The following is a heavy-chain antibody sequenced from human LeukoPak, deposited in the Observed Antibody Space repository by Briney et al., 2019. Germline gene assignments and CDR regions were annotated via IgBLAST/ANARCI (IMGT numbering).Heavy chain of an antibody. CDR3: AKGREYNYGSPLDY. D-gene: IGHD5-18*01. Sequence: GGSLRLSCTVSGFTVSSNSMSWVRQAPGKGLEWVSFIYSDNTHYSDSVKGRFTISRDNSKNTLYLQMNSLRAEDTAVYYCAKGREYNYGSPLDYWGQGTLVTVSS. CDR1: GFTVSSNS. J-gene: IGHJ4*02. V-gene: IGHV3-53*01. CDR2: IYSDNT.